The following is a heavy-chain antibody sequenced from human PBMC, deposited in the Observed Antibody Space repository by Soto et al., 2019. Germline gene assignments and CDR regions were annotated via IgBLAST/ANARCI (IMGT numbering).Heavy chain of an antibody. CDR3: ARRGPGTYFDY. D-gene: IGHD6-13*01. V-gene: IGHV3-23*01. J-gene: IGHJ4*02. Sequence: EVQLLESGGGLVQPGGSLRLACAASGFTFSRYAMRWVRQAPGKGLEWVSGVSGSGGSTYYADSVKGRFTISRDNSKNTLYLQMNSLRAEDTAVYYCARRGPGTYFDYWGQGTLVTVSS. CDR1: GFTFSRYA. CDR2: VSGSGGST.